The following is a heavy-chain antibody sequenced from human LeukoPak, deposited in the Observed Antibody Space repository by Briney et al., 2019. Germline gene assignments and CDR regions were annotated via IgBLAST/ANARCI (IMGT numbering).Heavy chain of an antibody. J-gene: IGHJ4*02. CDR1: GFIFSSYE. CDR3: ARSHHYDILTGYYWGAVDY. Sequence: PGGSLRLSCAASGFIFSSYEMNWVRQAPGKGLEWVSYISSSGSSIHYADSVKGRFTISRDNAKKSLYLQMNSLRAEDTAVYYCARSHHYDILTGYYWGAVDYWGQGTLVTVSS. V-gene: IGHV3-48*03. CDR2: ISSSGSSI. D-gene: IGHD3-9*01.